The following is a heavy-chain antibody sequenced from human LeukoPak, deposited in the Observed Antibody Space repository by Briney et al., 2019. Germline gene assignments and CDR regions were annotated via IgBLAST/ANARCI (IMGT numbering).Heavy chain of an antibody. V-gene: IGHV3-11*01. CDR3: AKTARAYEY. D-gene: IGHD2-21*01. J-gene: IGHJ4*02. CDR2: IGGCGRDI. Sequence: PGGSLRLSCVASGFTFSDSYMSWVRQTPERGLECISYIGGCGRDIKYADSVKGRFTISRDNAKNALYLQMNSLRAEDTAVYYCAKTARAYEYWGQGTQVTASS. CDR1: GFTFSDSY.